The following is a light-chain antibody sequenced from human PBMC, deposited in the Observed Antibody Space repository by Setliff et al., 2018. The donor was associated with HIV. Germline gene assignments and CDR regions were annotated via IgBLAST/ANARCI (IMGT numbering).Light chain of an antibody. CDR2: ESH. CDR3: QSCDVTTYVV. CDR1: SGNIASYY. Sequence: NFMLTQPHSVSESPGKTVTISCTRSSGNIASYYVQWYQQRPGSSPTLVIYESHKRPSGVPDRFSGSIDSSSNSASLTISGLTTEDEADYYCQSCDVTTYVVFGGGTKGTVL. V-gene: IGLV6-57*01. J-gene: IGLJ2*01.